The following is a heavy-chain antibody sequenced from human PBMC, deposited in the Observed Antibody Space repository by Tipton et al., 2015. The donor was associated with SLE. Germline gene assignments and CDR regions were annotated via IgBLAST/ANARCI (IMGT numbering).Heavy chain of an antibody. CDR2: IKQDGSEM. CDR1: GFTFRTYW. CDR3: ARDNEFWIGYPAY. V-gene: IGHV3-7*01. Sequence: GSLRLSCAASGFTFRTYWMSWVRQAPGKGLEWVANIKQDGSEMHYVDSVKGRFTISRDNAKNSLSLQMNSLRAEDTAVYYCARDNEFWIGYPAYWGQGTLVTVSS. D-gene: IGHD3-3*01. J-gene: IGHJ4*02.